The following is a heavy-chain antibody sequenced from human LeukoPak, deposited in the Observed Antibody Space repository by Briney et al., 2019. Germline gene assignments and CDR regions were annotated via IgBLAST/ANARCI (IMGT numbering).Heavy chain of an antibody. J-gene: IGHJ2*01. V-gene: IGHV3-23*01. D-gene: IGHD6-13*01. Sequence: GGSLRLSCAASGFTFSSYAMSWVRQAPGKGLEWVSAISDRGDNTHHADSVKGRFTISRDNSKNTLYLQMNSLRAEDTAVYYCARASSSHWHYWYFDLWGRGSLVTVSS. CDR2: ISDRGDNT. CDR3: ARASSSHWHYWYFDL. CDR1: GFTFSSYA.